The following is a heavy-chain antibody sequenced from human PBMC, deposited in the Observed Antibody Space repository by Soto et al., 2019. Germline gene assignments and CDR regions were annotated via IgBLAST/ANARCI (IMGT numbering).Heavy chain of an antibody. J-gene: IGHJ5*02. CDR2: IYPADSDT. V-gene: IGHV5-51*01. CDR3: ARQDPIFGWFDP. Sequence: PGESLKISCEASGYSFNSYWIAWVRQMPGKGLEWMGIIYPADSDTRYSPSCQGQVTISVDKSINTAYLQWTSLKASDTAIYYCARQDPIFGWFDPWGQGSLVTVSS. CDR1: GYSFNSYW. D-gene: IGHD3-9*01.